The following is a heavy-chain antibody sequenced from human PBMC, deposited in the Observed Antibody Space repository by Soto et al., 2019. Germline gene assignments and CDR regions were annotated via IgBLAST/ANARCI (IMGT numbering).Heavy chain of an antibody. Sequence: SETLSLTCAVYGGSFSGYYWSWIRQPPGKGLEWIGEINHSGSTNYNPSLKSRVTISVDTSKNQFSLKLSSVTAADTAVYYCARGHITMVRGPPPALYWGQGTLVTVSS. CDR1: GGSFSGYY. J-gene: IGHJ4*02. V-gene: IGHV4-34*01. CDR3: ARGHITMVRGPPPALY. D-gene: IGHD3-10*01. CDR2: INHSGST.